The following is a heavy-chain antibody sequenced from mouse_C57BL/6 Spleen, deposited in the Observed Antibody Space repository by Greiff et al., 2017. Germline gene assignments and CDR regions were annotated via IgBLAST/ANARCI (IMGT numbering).Heavy chain of an antibody. CDR1: GYTFTSYW. CDR2: IDPSDSYT. D-gene: IGHD5-1-1*01. J-gene: IGHJ2*01. Sequence: QVQLQQPGAELVRPGTSVKLSCKASGYTFTSYWMHWVKQRPGQGLEWIGVIDPSDSYTNYNQKFKGKATLTVDTSSSTAYMQLISLTSEDSAVYYCARRGDTTFDYWGQGTTLTVSS. CDR3: ARRGDTTFDY. V-gene: IGHV1-59*01.